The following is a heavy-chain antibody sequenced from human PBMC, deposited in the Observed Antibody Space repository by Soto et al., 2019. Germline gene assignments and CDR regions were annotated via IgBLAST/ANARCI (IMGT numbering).Heavy chain of an antibody. V-gene: IGHV4-30-4*01. D-gene: IGHD3-22*01. CDR3: ARMSYFYDKWYFDL. Sequence: SETLSLTCTVSGASINNNDYYWSWIRQTPGKGLEWIGYVYYSGTTDYIPSLKSRLSMSIDKSQHQFTLKLNSVTAADTATYYCARMSYFYDKWYFDLWGRGTLVTV. CDR1: GASINNNDYY. CDR2: VYYSGTT. J-gene: IGHJ2*01.